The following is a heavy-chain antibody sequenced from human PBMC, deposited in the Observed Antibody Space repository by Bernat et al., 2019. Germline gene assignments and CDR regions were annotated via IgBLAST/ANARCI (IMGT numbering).Heavy chain of an antibody. CDR1: GFIFSNAW. V-gene: IGHV3-15*07. CDR3: TTDGFGWYFDL. Sequence: EVQLVESGGGLVKPGGSLRLSCAASGFIFSNAWMNWVRQAPGKGREWVGRIKSKTDGGTTDYAAPVKGRFTISRDDSKNTLYLQMNSLKSEDTAVYYCTTDGFGWYFDLWGRGTLVTVSS. J-gene: IGHJ2*01. D-gene: IGHD3-10*01. CDR2: IKSKTDGGTT.